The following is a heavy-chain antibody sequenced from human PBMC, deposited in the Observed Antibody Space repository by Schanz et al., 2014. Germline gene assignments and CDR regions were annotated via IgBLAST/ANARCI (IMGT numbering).Heavy chain of an antibody. CDR2: VWFDGNTK. V-gene: IGHV3-33*06. Sequence: QVQLLESGGGVVRPGRSLRLSCATSGFTFSRFGMHWVRQAPGKGPEWVALVWFDGNTKYYVDSVKGRFTISRDNSMNTLHLQMDGLRVEDTAVYYCAKELYSGSHYGWFDPWGQGTLVTDSS. J-gene: IGHJ5*02. CDR1: GFTFSRFG. D-gene: IGHD1-26*01. CDR3: AKELYSGSHYGWFDP.